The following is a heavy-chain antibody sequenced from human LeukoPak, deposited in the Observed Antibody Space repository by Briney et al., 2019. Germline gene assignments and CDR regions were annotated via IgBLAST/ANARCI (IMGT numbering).Heavy chain of an antibody. Sequence: ASVKVSCKASGYTFTGHYIHWVRQAPGQGLEWMGWINPKNAATNYGQRFQGRVTMTRDTSTGTVYMELNTLRSGDTAVYYCARTLYISAAPGGFDYWGQGTLVTVSS. V-gene: IGHV1-2*02. D-gene: IGHD6-13*01. CDR2: INPKNAAT. CDR1: GYTFTGHY. CDR3: ARTLYISAAPGGFDY. J-gene: IGHJ4*02.